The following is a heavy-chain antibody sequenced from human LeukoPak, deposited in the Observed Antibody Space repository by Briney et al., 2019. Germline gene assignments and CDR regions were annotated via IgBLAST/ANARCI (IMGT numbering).Heavy chain of an antibody. Sequence: ASVKVSCKASGYSFTSYGISWVRQAPGQGLEWMGWLSAYNGNTNSAQKVQGRVTMTTDTSTSTAYMELRSLRSDDTAVYYCARDDYDILTGSPLYYYGMDVWGQGTTVTVSS. CDR1: GYSFTSYG. J-gene: IGHJ6*02. CDR3: ARDDYDILTGSPLYYYGMDV. V-gene: IGHV1-18*01. CDR2: LSAYNGNT. D-gene: IGHD3-9*01.